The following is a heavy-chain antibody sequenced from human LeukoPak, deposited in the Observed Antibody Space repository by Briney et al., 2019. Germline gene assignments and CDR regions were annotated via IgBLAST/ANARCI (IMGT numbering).Heavy chain of an antibody. CDR3: ARGVIVVVPAARSLTFDP. D-gene: IGHD2-2*01. CDR1: GYTFTSNY. CDR2: ISPSGGST. V-gene: IGHV1-46*01. Sequence: ASVKVSCKAFGYTFTSNYMHWVRQAPGQGPEWMGVISPSGGSTTYAQKFQGRVTMTRNTSISTAYMELSSLRSEDTAVYYCARGVIVVVPAARSLTFDPWGQGTLVTVSS. J-gene: IGHJ5*02.